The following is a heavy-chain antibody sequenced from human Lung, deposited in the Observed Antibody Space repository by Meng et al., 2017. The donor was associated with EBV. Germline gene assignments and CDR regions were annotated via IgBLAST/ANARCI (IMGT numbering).Heavy chain of an antibody. CDR3: ARRGWLQSVDY. D-gene: IGHD5-24*01. Sequence: QLQLQESGPGLVKPSETLSLTCTVSGGSISSSSYYWGWIRQPPGKGLEWIGSIYYSGSTYYNPSLKSRVTISVDTSKNQFSLKLSSVTAADTAVYYCARRGWLQSVDYWGQGTLVTVSS. CDR2: IYYSGST. CDR1: GGSISSSSYY. V-gene: IGHV4-39*01. J-gene: IGHJ4*02.